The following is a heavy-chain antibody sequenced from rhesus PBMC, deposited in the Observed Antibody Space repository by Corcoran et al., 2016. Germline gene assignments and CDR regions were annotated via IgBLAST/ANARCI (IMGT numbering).Heavy chain of an antibody. D-gene: IGHD3-9*01. V-gene: IGHV4-173*01. CDR1: GGSIRSNY. CDR3: ARAGEDDYGYYPFDY. J-gene: IGHJ4*01. CDR2: ISGSGGSN. Sequence: QLQLQESGPGLVKPSETLSLTCAVSGGSIRSNYWSWLRQPPGKGLEWIGRISGSGGSNDYNPSRKRLVNMSTDTAKNQFSLKLSSVTAADTAVYYCARAGEDDYGYYPFDYWGQGVLVTVSS.